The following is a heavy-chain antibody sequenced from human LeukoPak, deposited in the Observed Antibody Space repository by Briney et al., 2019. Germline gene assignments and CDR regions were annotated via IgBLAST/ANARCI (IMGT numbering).Heavy chain of an antibody. J-gene: IGHJ4*02. D-gene: IGHD3-22*01. CDR2: ISGSGGRT. V-gene: IGHV3-23*01. CDR1: GFTFSSYA. CDR3: ANLDSAVLITGRDY. Sequence: GGSLRLSCAASGFTFSSYAMTWVRQAPGKGLQWVSTISGSGGRTYYADSVKGRFTISRDNSNNTLYLQMNSLRAEDTAVYYCANLDSAVLITGRDYWGQGTLVTVSS.